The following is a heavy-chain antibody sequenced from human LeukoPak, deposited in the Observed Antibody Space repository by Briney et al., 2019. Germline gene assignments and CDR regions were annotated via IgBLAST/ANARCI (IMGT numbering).Heavy chain of an antibody. V-gene: IGHV4-39*01. CDR3: ARQGYTYYYDSSGYYPFDY. CDR1: GGSISSSSYY. CDR2: IYYSGST. Sequence: SETLSLTCIVSGGSISSSSYYWGWLRQPPGKGLEWIGSIYYSGSTYYNPSLKSRVTISVDTSKKQFSLKLSSVTAADTAVYYCARQGYTYYYDSSGYYPFDYWGQGTLVTVSS. D-gene: IGHD3-22*01. J-gene: IGHJ4*02.